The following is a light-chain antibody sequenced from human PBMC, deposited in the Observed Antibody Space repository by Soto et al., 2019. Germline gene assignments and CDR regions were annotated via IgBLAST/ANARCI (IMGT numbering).Light chain of an antibody. CDR3: QQYNNWPPT. Sequence: EIVMTQSPATLSVSPGERATLSCRASQSVTSNLAWYQQKPGQAPRLLIYGASTRATGFPARFSGSGSGTEFTLTISSLQSEDFVIYFCQQYNNWPPTFGQGTKVEIK. CDR1: QSVTSN. CDR2: GAS. J-gene: IGKJ1*01. V-gene: IGKV3-15*01.